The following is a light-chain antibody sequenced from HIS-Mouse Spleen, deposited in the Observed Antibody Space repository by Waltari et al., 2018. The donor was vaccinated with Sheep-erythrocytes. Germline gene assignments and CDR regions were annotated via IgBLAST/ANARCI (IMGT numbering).Light chain of an antibody. V-gene: IGLV3-10*01. J-gene: IGLJ3*02. CDR2: EDS. CDR1: ALPTKY. CDR3: YSTDSSGNHRV. Sequence: SYELTQPPSVSVSPGQTARIPCSGDALPTKYAYGYQQKSGQAPVLVIYEDSKRPSGIPERFSGSSSGTMATLTISGAQVEDEADYYCYSTDSSGNHRVFGGGTKLTVL.